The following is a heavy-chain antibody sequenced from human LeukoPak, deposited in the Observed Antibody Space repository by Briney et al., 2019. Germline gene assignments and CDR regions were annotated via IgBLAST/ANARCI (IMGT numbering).Heavy chain of an antibody. V-gene: IGHV3-23*01. J-gene: IGHJ6*03. Sequence: PPGGSLRLSCAASGFTFSSYSMSWVRQAPGKGLEWVSAVSSTGGTTYYADSVKGRFTISRDNSKNTLFLQINSLRAEDTAVYYCAKNGDRGAFCSGGTCYPYYYYYMDVWGKGTTVTISS. CDR3: AKNGDRGAFCSGGTCYPYYYYYMDV. D-gene: IGHD2-15*01. CDR1: GFTFSSYS. CDR2: VSSTGGTT.